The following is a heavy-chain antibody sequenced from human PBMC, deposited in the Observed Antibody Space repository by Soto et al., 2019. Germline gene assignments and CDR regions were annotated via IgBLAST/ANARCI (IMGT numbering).Heavy chain of an antibody. V-gene: IGHV3-48*01. Sequence: EVQLVESGGGLVQPGGSLRLSCAASGFTFSSYTMNWVRQAPGKGLEWVSYISSSSGTRYYADSVKGRFTVSRDNAKNSLYLQMNSLRAEDTAVYHCASDLYSSSWYDAFDIWGQGTVVTVSS. CDR3: ASDLYSSSWYDAFDI. D-gene: IGHD6-13*01. CDR1: GFTFSSYT. J-gene: IGHJ3*02. CDR2: ISSSSGTR.